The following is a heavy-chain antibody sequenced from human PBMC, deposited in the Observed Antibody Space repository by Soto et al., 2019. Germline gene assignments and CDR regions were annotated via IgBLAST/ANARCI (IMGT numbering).Heavy chain of an antibody. V-gene: IGHV2-26*01. CDR1: GFSLSNARMC. D-gene: IGHD6-6*01. CDR3: ARIQEVQLERINYYYYGMDV. Sequence: QVTLKESGPVLVKPTETLTLTCTVSGFSLSNARMCVSWLRQPPGTALEWLAHIFSNDEKSYSTSLKSRLTNPKDPPKCQVVLTTTSMDHVDTSTYYCARIQEVQLERINYYYYGMDVWGQGTTVTVSS. CDR2: IFSNDEK. J-gene: IGHJ6*02.